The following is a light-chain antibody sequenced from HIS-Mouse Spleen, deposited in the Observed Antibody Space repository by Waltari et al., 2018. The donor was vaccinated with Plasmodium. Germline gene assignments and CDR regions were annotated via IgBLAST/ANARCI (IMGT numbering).Light chain of an antibody. CDR1: AWPKKY. V-gene: IGLV3-10*01. J-gene: IGLJ3*02. CDR2: EDS. CDR3: YSTDSSGNHRV. Sequence: SYELTQPPSVSVYPGQTARITCPGDAWPKKYAYWYQQKSGQDPVLVIYEDSKRPSGIPERFSGSSSGTMATLTISGAQVEDEADYYCYSTDSSGNHRVFGGGTKLTVL.